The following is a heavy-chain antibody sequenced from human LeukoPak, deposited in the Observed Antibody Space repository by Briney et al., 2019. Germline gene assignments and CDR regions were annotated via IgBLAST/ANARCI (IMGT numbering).Heavy chain of an antibody. CDR3: AKGWPAWVVVAATTIDY. CDR2: ISGSGGST. CDR1: GFTFSSYA. V-gene: IGHV3-23*01. Sequence: GSLRLSCAASGFTFSSYAMSWVRQAPGKGLEWVSAISGSGGSTYSADSVKGRFTISRDNSKNTLYLQMNSLRAEDTAVYYCAKGWPAWVVVAATTIDYWGQGTLVTVSS. D-gene: IGHD2-15*01. J-gene: IGHJ4*02.